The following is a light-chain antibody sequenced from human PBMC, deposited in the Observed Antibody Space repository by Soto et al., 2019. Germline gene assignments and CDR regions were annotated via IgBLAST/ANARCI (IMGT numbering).Light chain of an antibody. CDR3: CSYTRSSTVV. CDR1: SSDVGGYNY. V-gene: IGLV2-14*03. Sequence: QSALTQPASVSGSPGQSITISCTGTSSDVGGYNYVSWYQQYPGKAPKLMIYAVTNRPSGVSNRFSGSKSGNTASLTISGLQAEDEADYYCCSYTRSSTVVFGGGTKLTVL. CDR2: AVT. J-gene: IGLJ2*01.